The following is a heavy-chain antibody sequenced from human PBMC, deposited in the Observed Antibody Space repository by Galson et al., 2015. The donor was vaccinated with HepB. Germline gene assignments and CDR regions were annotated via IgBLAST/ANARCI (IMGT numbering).Heavy chain of an antibody. CDR1: GFTFKNYY. Sequence: SLRLSCAASGFTFKNYYMTWTRQAPGKGLEWVSYISSSITNTNYADSVKGRFTISRDNAQNSLYLQMNSLRVEDTAVYYCAKSRSGFDDGFDIWGQGTMVTVSS. J-gene: IGHJ3*02. V-gene: IGHV3-11*06. CDR3: AKSRSGFDDGFDI. CDR2: ISSSITNT. D-gene: IGHD2-15*01.